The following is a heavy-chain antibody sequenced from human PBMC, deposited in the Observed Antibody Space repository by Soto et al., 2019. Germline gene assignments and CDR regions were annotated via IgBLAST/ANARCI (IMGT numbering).Heavy chain of an antibody. CDR2: MWYDRSHT. CDR1: GFTFSSYA. J-gene: IGHJ6*02. CDR3: SRDRSWRTGYDSGIDV. V-gene: IGHV3-33*01. Sequence: QAHLVESGGGVVQPGGSLRLSCAASGFTFSSYAMHWVRQAPGKGLEWVALMWYDRSHTYYAESVKGRFNISRDESKNMLFLHMSGRRAEDTAVYYCSRDRSWRTGYDSGIDVWSQGTTVTVS. D-gene: IGHD5-12*01.